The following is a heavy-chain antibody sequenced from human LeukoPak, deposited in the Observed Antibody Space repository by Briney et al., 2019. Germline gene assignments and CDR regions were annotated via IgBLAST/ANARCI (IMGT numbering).Heavy chain of an antibody. D-gene: IGHD2-15*01. Sequence: GGSLRLSCAASGLTFRTYGMHWVRQAPGKGLEWVAAIFYDGITTKYADSVKGRFTISRDNSKNTLYLQMNSLSAEDTAVYYCATDGPPEEVVSATFDYWGQGTLVTVSS. J-gene: IGHJ4*02. CDR2: IFYDGITT. V-gene: IGHV3-33*03. CDR1: GLTFRTYG. CDR3: ATDGPPEEVVSATFDY.